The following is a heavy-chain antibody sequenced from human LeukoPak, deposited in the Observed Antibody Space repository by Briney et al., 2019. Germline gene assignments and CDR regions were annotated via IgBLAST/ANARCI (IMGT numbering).Heavy chain of an antibody. V-gene: IGHV4-34*01. CDR3: ASTRFVNWIHVGYMDV. CDR2: INHSGST. D-gene: IGHD5-18*01. Sequence: SETLSLTCAVYGGSFSGYYWSWIRQPPGKGLEWIGEINHSGSTNYNPSLKSRVTISVDTSKNQFSLKLSSVTAADTAVYYCASTRFVNWIHVGYMDVWGKGTTVTVSS. J-gene: IGHJ6*03. CDR1: GGSFSGYY.